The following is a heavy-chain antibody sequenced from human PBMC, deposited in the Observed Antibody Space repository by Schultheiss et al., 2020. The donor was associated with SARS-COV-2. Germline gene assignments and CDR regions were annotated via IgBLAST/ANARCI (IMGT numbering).Heavy chain of an antibody. CDR3: ARLAAYGDYYFDY. V-gene: IGHV4-31*11. J-gene: IGHJ4*02. Sequence: SETLSLTCAVSGYSISSGYYWSWIRQHPGKGLEWIGYIYYSGSTYYNPSLKSRVTISVDTSKNQFSLKLSSVTAADTAVYHCARLAAYGDYYFDYWGQGTLVTVSS. D-gene: IGHD4-17*01. CDR2: IYYSGST. CDR1: GYSISSGYY.